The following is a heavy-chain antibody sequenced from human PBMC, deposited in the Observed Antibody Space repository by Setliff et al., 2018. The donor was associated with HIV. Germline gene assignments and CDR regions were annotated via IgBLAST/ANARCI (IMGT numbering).Heavy chain of an antibody. CDR3: ARLSCSSNSCPFDY. CDR2: ICGTWKT. D-gene: IGHD2-2*01. CDR1: GDSISSSTYC. V-gene: IGHV4-39*06. Sequence: SETLSLTCTVSGDSISSSTYCWGWIRQPPGKGLEWIGSICGTWKTYYNPSLKSRLRMSVDTSKNQFTLKVISMTAADTAVYYCARLSCSSNSCPFDYWVQGTLVTVSS. J-gene: IGHJ4*02.